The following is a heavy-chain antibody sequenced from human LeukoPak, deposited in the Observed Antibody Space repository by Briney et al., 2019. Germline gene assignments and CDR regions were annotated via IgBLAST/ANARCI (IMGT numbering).Heavy chain of an antibody. CDR3: AKKGHMNSGWYYFDY. D-gene: IGHD6-19*01. CDR1: GFTFSSYA. J-gene: IGHJ4*02. CDR2: IHGGDSSGVTT. Sequence: PGGSLRLSCAASGFTFSSYAMHWVRQAPGKGLEWVSSIHGGDSSGVTTFYADSVKGRFTISRDNSKNTLHLQMNSLRVEDTAVYYCAKKGHMNSGWYYFDYWGQGTLVTVSP. V-gene: IGHV3-23*01.